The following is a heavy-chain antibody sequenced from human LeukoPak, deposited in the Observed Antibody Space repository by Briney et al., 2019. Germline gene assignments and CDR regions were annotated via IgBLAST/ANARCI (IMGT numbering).Heavy chain of an antibody. CDR3: ASSSSGWWYFDY. D-gene: IGHD6-6*01. Sequence: KPSETLSLTCGVSGGSLTGYYWSWIRQPPGKGLEWLGEINHSGSTKYNPSLESRVSISLDTSKNHFSLRLSSVTAADTAVYYCASSSSGWWYFDYWGQGTLVTVSS. J-gene: IGHJ4*02. V-gene: IGHV4-34*01. CDR2: INHSGST. CDR1: GGSLTGYY.